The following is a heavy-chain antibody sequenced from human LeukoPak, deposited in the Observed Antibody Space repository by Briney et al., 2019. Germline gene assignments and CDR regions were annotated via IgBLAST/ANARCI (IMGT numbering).Heavy chain of an antibody. D-gene: IGHD3-10*01. J-gene: IGHJ4*02. Sequence: GGSLRLSCAASGFTFRSYWMHWVRQAPGKGLVWVSHINSDGSNTDYADSVKGRFTISRDNVKNTLYLQMNSLRAEDTAVYYCAREAPYYYGAGSYYTAWGQGTLVTVSS. V-gene: IGHV3-74*01. CDR3: AREAPYYYGAGSYYTA. CDR2: INSDGSNT. CDR1: GFTFRSYW.